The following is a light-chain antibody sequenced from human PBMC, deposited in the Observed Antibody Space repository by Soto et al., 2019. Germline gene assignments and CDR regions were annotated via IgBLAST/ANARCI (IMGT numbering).Light chain of an antibody. J-gene: IGKJ4*01. Sequence: IQMTQSPSSVSASVGDRVTITCRASQGIRRWLDWYQQKPGKAPKLLIYAASNLQSGVPSRFSGSGSGTDFTLTISNLQPEDFVTYYCQQADSFPLTFGGGTKVEI. CDR2: AAS. V-gene: IGKV1-12*01. CDR1: QGIRRW. CDR3: QQADSFPLT.